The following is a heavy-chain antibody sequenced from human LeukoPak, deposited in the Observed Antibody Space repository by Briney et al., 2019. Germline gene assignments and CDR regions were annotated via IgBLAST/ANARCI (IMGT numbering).Heavy chain of an antibody. D-gene: IGHD2-21*02. CDR2: IYPGDSDT. J-gene: IGHJ3*02. CDR1: GYTFTNYW. V-gene: IGHV5-51*01. CDR3: ARQGAYCGGDCHSGDAFDI. Sequence: GESLKISCKGSGYTFTNYWIGWVRHMPGKGLEFMGIIYPGDSDTRYSPSFQGQVTISVDKSINTAYLQWSSLKASDTAMYYCARQGAYCGGDCHSGDAFDIWGQGTMVTVSS.